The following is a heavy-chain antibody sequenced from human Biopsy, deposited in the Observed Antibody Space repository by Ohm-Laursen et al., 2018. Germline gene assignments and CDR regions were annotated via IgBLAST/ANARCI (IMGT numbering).Heavy chain of an antibody. Sequence: ASVKVSCKASGYTFTGYHVHWVRQAPGKGLEWMGGFNPEDGETTYAQKFQGRVTMTEDTSTDTAYMELSSLRLDDTAIYYCAIGWKQLWLHGMGLWGQGTTVIVSS. CDR2: FNPEDGET. CDR3: AIGWKQLWLHGMGL. J-gene: IGHJ6*02. V-gene: IGHV1-24*01. D-gene: IGHD5-18*01. CDR1: GYTFTGYH.